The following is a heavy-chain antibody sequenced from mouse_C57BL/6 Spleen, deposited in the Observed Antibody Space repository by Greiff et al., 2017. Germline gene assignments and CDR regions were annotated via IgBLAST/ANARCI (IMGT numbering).Heavy chain of an antibody. CDR1: GFTFSSYA. D-gene: IGHD2-5*01. CDR2: ISSGGDSI. CDR3: TITHSNYGGFAY. V-gene: IGHV5-9-1*02. Sequence: EVMLVESGEGLVKPGGSLKLSCAASGFTFSSYAMSWVRQTPEKRLEWVAYISSGGDSIYYADTVKGRFTISRDNARNTLYLQMSSLKSEDTAMYYCTITHSNYGGFAYWGQGTLVTVSA. J-gene: IGHJ3*01.